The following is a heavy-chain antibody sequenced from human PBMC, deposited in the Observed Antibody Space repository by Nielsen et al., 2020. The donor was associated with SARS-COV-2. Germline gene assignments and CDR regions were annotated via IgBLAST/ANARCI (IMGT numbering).Heavy chain of an antibody. CDR3: ARGLGSSLDY. J-gene: IGHJ4*02. Sequence: GESLKISCAASGFTFSSYWMNWVRQAPGKGLEWVANIKQDGSEKYYGDSVKGRFTISRDNAKNSLYLHMNSLRVEDTAVYYCARGLGSSLDYWGQGTLVTVSS. CDR2: IKQDGSEK. CDR1: GFTFSSYW. V-gene: IGHV3-7*03. D-gene: IGHD3-10*02.